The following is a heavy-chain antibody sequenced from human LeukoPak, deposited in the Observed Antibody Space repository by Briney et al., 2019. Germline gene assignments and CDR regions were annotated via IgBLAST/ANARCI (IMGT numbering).Heavy chain of an antibody. CDR1: SGSTSTTSYY. CDR3: ARVGSYFDY. V-gene: IGHV4-39*07. J-gene: IGHJ4*02. CDR2: VFYSGST. Sequence: SETLSLTCTVSSGSTSTTSYYWDWIRQPPGKGLEWIGSVFYSGSTYYNPSLKSRVTISVDTSKNQFSLKLSSVTAADTAVYYCARVGSYFDYWGQGTLVTVSS. D-gene: IGHD3-16*01.